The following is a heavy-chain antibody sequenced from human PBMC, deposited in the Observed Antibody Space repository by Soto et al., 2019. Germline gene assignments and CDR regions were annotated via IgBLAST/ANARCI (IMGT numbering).Heavy chain of an antibody. D-gene: IGHD2-15*01. CDR2: ISYDGSNK. Sequence: GGSLRLSXAASGFTFSSYGMHWVRQAPGKGLEWVAVISYDGSNKYYADSVKGRFTISRDNSKNTLYLQMNSLRAEDTAVYYCAKGAPLVVVLAATPAGMDVWGQGTTVTVS. V-gene: IGHV3-30*18. J-gene: IGHJ6*02. CDR1: GFTFSSYG. CDR3: AKGAPLVVVLAATPAGMDV.